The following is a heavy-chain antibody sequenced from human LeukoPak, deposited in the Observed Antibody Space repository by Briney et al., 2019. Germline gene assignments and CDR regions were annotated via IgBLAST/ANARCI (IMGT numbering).Heavy chain of an antibody. CDR1: GGSISSYY. V-gene: IGHV4-59*01. CDR3: AGYDEHPPVGCDAFDI. Sequence: SETLSLTCTVSGGSISSYYWSRIRQPPGKGLEWIGYIYYSGSTNYNPSLKSRVTISVDTSKNQFSLKLSSVTAADTAVYYCAGYDEHPPVGCDAFDIWGQGTMVTVSS. J-gene: IGHJ3*02. CDR2: IYYSGST. D-gene: IGHD6-13*01.